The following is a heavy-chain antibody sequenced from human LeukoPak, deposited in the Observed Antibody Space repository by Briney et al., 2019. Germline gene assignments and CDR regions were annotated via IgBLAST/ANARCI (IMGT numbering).Heavy chain of an antibody. CDR1: GFTFNNHW. J-gene: IGHJ5*02. D-gene: IGHD1-26*01. V-gene: IGHV3-74*01. CDR3: ARGGEYSGSPFDP. Sequence: GGSLRLSCVASGFTFNNHWMHWVRQAPGEGLVWVSRIDSDGSTTIYADSVKGRFTISRDNAKNTLYLQMSSLRAEDTAVYYCARGGEYSGSPFDPWGQGTLVTVSP. CDR2: IDSDGSTT.